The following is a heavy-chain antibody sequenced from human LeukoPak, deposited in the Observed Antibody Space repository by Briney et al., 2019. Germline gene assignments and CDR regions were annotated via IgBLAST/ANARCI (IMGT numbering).Heavy chain of an antibody. CDR1: GGSFSGYY. V-gene: IGHV4-34*10. J-gene: IGHJ4*02. CDR2: INHSGST. CDR3: ARESGANQLLLHGGFDY. Sequence: SETLSLTCAVSGGSFSGYYWSWIRQPPGKGLGWIGEINHSGSTNYNPSLKGRLTFSVDTSKNQFSLKLSSVTAADTAVYYCARESGANQLLLHGGFDYWGQGTLVTVSS. D-gene: IGHD2-2*01.